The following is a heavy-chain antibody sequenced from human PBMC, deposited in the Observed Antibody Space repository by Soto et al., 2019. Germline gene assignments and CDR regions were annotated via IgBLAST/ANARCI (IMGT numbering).Heavy chain of an antibody. Sequence: SVKVSCKASAGTFSSYGFSWVRQAPGQGLEWMGLLIPIFGTANYAQKFQGRVTITADEYTRTAYMELSSLRSEDTAGYYCARGLQDYSGSGRSSRRGPQFYAFESCGQRTMGAV. D-gene: IGHD3-10*01. V-gene: IGHV1-69*13. J-gene: IGHJ3*02. CDR1: AGTFSSYG. CDR3: ARGLQDYSGSGRSSRRGPQFYAFES. CDR2: LIPIFGTA.